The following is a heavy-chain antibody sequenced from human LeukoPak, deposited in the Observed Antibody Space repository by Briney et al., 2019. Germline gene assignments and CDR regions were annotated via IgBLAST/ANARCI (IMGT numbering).Heavy chain of an antibody. CDR2: ISSSSSTI. V-gene: IGHV3-48*01. CDR1: GFTFSSYS. Sequence: SGGSLRLSCAASGFTFSSYSMNWVRQAPGKGLEWVSYISSSSSTIYYADSVKGRFTISRDNAKNSLYLQMNSLRAEDTAVYYCARAIITYYGSGSTNAFDIWGQGTMATVSS. CDR3: ARAIITYYGSGSTNAFDI. J-gene: IGHJ3*02. D-gene: IGHD3-10*01.